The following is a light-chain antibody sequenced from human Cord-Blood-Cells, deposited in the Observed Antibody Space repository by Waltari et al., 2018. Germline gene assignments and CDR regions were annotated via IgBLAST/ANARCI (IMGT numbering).Light chain of an antibody. CDR3: SSYTSSSTVV. CDR1: SSDVGGYNY. V-gene: IGLV2-14*01. J-gene: IGLJ2*01. Sequence: QSALTQPASVSGSPGQSITISCTGTSSDVGGYNYVSWYQQHPGKAPKRMIYDVSNRPSGVSKRFSGSKSGNTASLTISGLQAEDEADYYCSSYTSSSTVVFGGGTKLTVL. CDR2: DVS.